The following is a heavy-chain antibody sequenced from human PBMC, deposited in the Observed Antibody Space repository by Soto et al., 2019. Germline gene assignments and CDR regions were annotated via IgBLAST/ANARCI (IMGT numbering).Heavy chain of an antibody. D-gene: IGHD2-2*01. J-gene: IGHJ4*02. CDR1: GFTFSSYS. CDR3: ARDRGVRVVVVPPDY. V-gene: IGHV3-21*01. Sequence: RLSCAASGFTFSSYSMNWVRQAPGKGLEWVSSISSSSYIYYADSVKGRFTISRDNAKNSLYLQMNRLRAEDTAVYYCARDRGVRVVVVPPDYWGQGTLVTVSS. CDR2: ISSSSYI.